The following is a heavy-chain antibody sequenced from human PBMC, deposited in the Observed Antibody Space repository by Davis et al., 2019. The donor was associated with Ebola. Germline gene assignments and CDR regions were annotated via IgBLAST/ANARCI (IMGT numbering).Heavy chain of an antibody. Sequence: PGGSLRLSCAASGFTFSGSAMHWVRQAPGKGLECVAVIWYDGSNKYYADSVKGRFTISRDNSKNTLYLQMNSLRAEDTAVYYCARAAAGTWDFDYWGQGTLVTVSS. CDR1: GFTFSGSA. CDR3: ARAAAGTWDFDY. D-gene: IGHD6-13*01. CDR2: IWYDGSNK. V-gene: IGHV3-33*08. J-gene: IGHJ4*02.